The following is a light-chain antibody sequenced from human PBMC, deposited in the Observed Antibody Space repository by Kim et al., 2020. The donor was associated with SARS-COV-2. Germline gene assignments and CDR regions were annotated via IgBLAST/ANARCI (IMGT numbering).Light chain of an antibody. CDR3: SSYTSSSTFVV. CDR2: DVS. Sequence: GQSITISCTRSSSDVGGYNYVSWYQQHPGKAPKLMIYDVSKRPSGVSNRFSGSKSGNTASLTISGLQGEDEADYYCSSYTSSSTFVVFGGGTQLTV. CDR1: SSDVGGYNY. J-gene: IGLJ2*01. V-gene: IGLV2-14*04.